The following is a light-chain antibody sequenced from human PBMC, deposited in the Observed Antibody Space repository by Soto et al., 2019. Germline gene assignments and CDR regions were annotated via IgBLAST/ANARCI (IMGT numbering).Light chain of an antibody. V-gene: IGLV1-47*01. CDR1: SSNIGSNY. CDR3: AAWDDSLSHVV. J-gene: IGLJ2*01. CDR2: RNN. Sequence: QSVLTQPPSASGTPGQRVTISCFGSSSNIGSNYVFWYQQLPGTAPKLLIYRNNQRPSGVPDRFSGSKSGTSASLAISGLRSEDEADYYCAAWDDSLSHVVFGGGTKVTVL.